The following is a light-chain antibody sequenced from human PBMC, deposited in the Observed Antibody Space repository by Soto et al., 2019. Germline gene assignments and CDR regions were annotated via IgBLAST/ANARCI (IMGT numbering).Light chain of an antibody. V-gene: IGLV2-11*01. J-gene: IGLJ2*01. CDR3: CSYAGSYTFYVV. CDR2: DVS. Sequence: QSALTQPRSVSGSPGQSVTISCTGTSSDDGGYNYVSWYQQHPGKAPKLVIYDVSKRPSGVPDRFSGSKSGNTASLTISGLQAEDEADYYCCSYAGSYTFYVVFGGGTKVTVL. CDR1: SSDDGGYNY.